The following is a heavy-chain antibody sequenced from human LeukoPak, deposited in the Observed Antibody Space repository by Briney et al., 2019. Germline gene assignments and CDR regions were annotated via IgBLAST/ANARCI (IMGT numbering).Heavy chain of an antibody. CDR3: ARGICGGDCFTYYFYHMDV. D-gene: IGHD2-21*02. V-gene: IGHV4-59*01. CDR2: ISYSGST. Sequence: PSETLSLTCTVSGASISGYYWSWIRQPPGKGLEWIGYISYSGSTNYNSSLRSRVTISVDTSTNQFSLKLSSVTAADTAVYYCARGICGGDCFTYYFYHMDVWGKGTTVTVSS. J-gene: IGHJ6*03. CDR1: GASISGYY.